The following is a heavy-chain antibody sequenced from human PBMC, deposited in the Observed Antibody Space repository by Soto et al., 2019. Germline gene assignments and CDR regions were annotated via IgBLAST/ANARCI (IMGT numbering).Heavy chain of an antibody. J-gene: IGHJ4*02. CDR1: GFTFGDYA. Sequence: PGGSLRLSCTTSGFTFGDYAMSWFRQAPGKGLEWIGYIRSKTYGGTTEYAASVKGRFTISRDDSKRVAHLQMNSLESEDTAAYYCARRKYLDYWGQGTLVTVSS. CDR2: IRSKTYGGTT. V-gene: IGHV3-49*03. CDR3: ARRKYLDY.